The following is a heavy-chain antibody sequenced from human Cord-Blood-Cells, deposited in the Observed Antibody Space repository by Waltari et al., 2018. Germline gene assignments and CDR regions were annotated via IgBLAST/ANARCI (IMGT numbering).Heavy chain of an antibody. Sequence: QLQLQASGPGLVKPSETLYLPCTVSDGSISSSRYYWVWIRQPQGKWLEWIGSIYYSGSTYYNPSLKSRVTISVDTSKNQFSLKLSSVTAADTAVYYCARHGRYSNYGFDPWGQGTLVTVSS. J-gene: IGHJ5*02. CDR1: DGSISSSRYY. V-gene: IGHV4-39*01. CDR3: ARHGRYSNYGFDP. D-gene: IGHD4-4*01. CDR2: IYYSGST.